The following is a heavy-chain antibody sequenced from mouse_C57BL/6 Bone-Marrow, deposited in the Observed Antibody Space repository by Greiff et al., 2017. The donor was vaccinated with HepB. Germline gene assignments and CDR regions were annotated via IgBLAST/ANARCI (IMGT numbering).Heavy chain of an antibody. J-gene: IGHJ2*01. CDR3: ARWRWLDYFDY. CDR1: GYTFTSYW. CDR2: IDPSDSYT. Sequence: QVQLQQPGAELVRPGTSVKLSCKASGYTFTSYWMHWVKQRPGQGLEWIGVIDPSDSYTNYNQKFKGKATLTVDTSSSTAYMQLSSLTSEDSAVYYCARWRWLDYFDYWGQGTTLTVSS. D-gene: IGHD2-3*01. V-gene: IGHV1-59*01.